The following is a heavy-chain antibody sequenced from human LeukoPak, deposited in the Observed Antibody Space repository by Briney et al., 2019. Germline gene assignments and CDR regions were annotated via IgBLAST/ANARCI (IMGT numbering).Heavy chain of an antibody. J-gene: IGHJ5*02. CDR3: ARGSGTYYYDSGGYLNWFDP. D-gene: IGHD3-22*01. CDR1: GDSISSSRYY. V-gene: IGHV4-39*01. Sequence: SETLSLTCIVSGDSISSSRYYWGWIRQPPGKGLEWVGSIFYSGRAYYNPSLKSRVTISEDTSRNQFSLKLNSVTAADTAVYYCARGSGTYYYDSGGYLNWFDPWGQGILVTVSS. CDR2: IFYSGRA.